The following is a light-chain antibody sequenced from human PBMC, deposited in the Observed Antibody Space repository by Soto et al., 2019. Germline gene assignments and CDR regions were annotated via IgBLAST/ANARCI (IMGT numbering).Light chain of an antibody. V-gene: IGKV1-39*01. J-gene: IGKJ1*01. Sequence: DIQMIQSPSSLSASVGDRVTITCRASQNIDNCLSWYQQKPGKAPKLLIYAASSLHSGVPSRFSGCGSVIDFTLTISSLQREDLATYYCQQTYTAPATFGQGTRVEIK. CDR1: QNIDNC. CDR3: QQTYTAPAT. CDR2: AAS.